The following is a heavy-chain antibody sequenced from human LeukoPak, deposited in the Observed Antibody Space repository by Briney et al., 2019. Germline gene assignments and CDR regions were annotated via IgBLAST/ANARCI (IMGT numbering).Heavy chain of an antibody. CDR3: AKDIGSYYGNWFDP. Sequence: GRSLRLSCAASGFTFDDYAMHWVRQAPGKGLEWVSGISWNSGSIGYADSVKGRFTISRDDAKNSLYLQMNSPRAEDTALYYCAKDIGSYYGNWFDPWGQGTLVTVSS. J-gene: IGHJ5*02. CDR2: ISWNSGSI. V-gene: IGHV3-9*01. CDR1: GFTFDDYA. D-gene: IGHD1-26*01.